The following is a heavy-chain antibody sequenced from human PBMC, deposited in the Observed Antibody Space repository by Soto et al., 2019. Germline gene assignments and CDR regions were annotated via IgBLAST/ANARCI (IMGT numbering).Heavy chain of an antibody. CDR3: ARGFWDYYGSGSYYPSPTYYYYYGMDV. D-gene: IGHD3-10*01. Sequence: PSETLSLTCAVYGGSLSGYYWSGIRQAPGKGLEWIGEINHSGSTNYNPSLKSRVTISVDTSKNQFSLKLSSVTAADTAVYYCARGFWDYYGSGSYYPSPTYYYYYGMDVWGQGTTVTVSS. J-gene: IGHJ6*02. CDR1: GGSLSGYY. CDR2: INHSGST. V-gene: IGHV4-34*01.